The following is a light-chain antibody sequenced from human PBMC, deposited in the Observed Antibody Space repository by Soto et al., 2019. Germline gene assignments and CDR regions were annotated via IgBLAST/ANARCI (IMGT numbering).Light chain of an antibody. V-gene: IGKV3-15*01. CDR3: QQYNNWPRT. J-gene: IGKJ1*01. Sequence: EIVMTQSPATLSVSPGERATLSFRASQSVSSDLAWYQHKPGQAPRLLIHGASTRAAGIPARFSGSGSGTEFTLTISSLQSEDFAVYYCQQYNNWPRTFGQGTKVDI. CDR2: GAS. CDR1: QSVSSD.